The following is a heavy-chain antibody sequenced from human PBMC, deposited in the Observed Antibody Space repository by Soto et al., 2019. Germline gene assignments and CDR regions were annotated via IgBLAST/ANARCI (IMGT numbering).Heavy chain of an antibody. CDR2: IIPIFGTA. V-gene: IGHV1-69*13. Sequence: SVKVSCKASGGTFSSYAISWVRQAPGQGLEWMGGIIPIFGTANYAQKFQGRVTITADESTSTAYMELSSLRSEDTAVYYCARVSVSGYYIDYWGQGTLVTVSS. J-gene: IGHJ4*02. CDR1: GGTFSSYA. CDR3: ARVSVSGYYIDY.